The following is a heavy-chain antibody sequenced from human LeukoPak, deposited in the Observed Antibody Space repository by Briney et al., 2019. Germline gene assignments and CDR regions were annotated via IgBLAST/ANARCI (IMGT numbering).Heavy chain of an antibody. CDR2: INHSGST. V-gene: IGHV4-34*01. J-gene: IGHJ4*02. D-gene: IGHD2-15*01. CDR3: ARGGRRYCSGGSCYSFDY. Sequence: SETLSLTCAVYGGSFSGYYWSWIRQPPGKGLVWIGEINHSGSTNYNPSLKSRVTISVDTSKNQFSLKLSSVTAADTAVYYCARGGRRYCSGGSCYSFDYWGQGTLVTVSS. CDR1: GGSFSGYY.